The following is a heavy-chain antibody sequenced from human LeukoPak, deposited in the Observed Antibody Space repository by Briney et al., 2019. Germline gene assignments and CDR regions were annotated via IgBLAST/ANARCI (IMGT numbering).Heavy chain of an antibody. J-gene: IGHJ4*02. Sequence: GGSLRLSCAASGLTFSTYAMSWVRQAPRQGLEWVSTISGSGGSTYYADSVKGRFTISRDNSKNTLYLQMNSLRAEDTAVYYCAKATYSSSWNLYFDYWGQGTLVTVSS. CDR3: AKATYSSSWNLYFDY. CDR1: GLTFSTYA. CDR2: ISGSGGST. V-gene: IGHV3-23*01. D-gene: IGHD6-13*01.